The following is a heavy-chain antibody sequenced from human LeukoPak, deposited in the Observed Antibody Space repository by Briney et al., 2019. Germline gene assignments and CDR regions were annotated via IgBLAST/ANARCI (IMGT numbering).Heavy chain of an antibody. CDR2: IYYSGST. Sequence: SETLSLTCTVSGGSISSSSYYWGWIRQPPGKGLEWIGSIYYSGSTYYNPSLKSRVTIFVDTSKNQFSLKLSSVTAADTAVYYCARLGWGLYYDSSGYYYFDYWGQGTLVTVSS. J-gene: IGHJ4*02. CDR3: ARLGWGLYYDSSGYYYFDY. V-gene: IGHV4-39*01. D-gene: IGHD3-22*01. CDR1: GGSISSSSYY.